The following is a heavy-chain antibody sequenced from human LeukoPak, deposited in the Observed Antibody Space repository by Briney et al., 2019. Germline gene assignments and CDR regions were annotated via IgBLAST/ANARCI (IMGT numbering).Heavy chain of an antibody. CDR2: ISYDGSNK. Sequence: GRSLRLSCAASGFTFSSYAMHWVRQAPGKGLEWVAVISYDGSNKYYADSVKGRFTISRDNSKNTLYLQMNSLRAEDMAVYYCARVYSSGWYRYYYYGMDVWGQGTTVTVSS. CDR1: GFTFSSYA. J-gene: IGHJ6*02. CDR3: ARVYSSGWYRYYYYGMDV. D-gene: IGHD6-19*01. V-gene: IGHV3-30*04.